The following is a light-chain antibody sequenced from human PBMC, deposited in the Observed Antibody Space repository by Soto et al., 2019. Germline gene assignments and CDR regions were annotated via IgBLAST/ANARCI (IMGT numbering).Light chain of an antibody. Sequence: EIVLTQSPGTLSLSPGERATLSCRASQSVSSSYLAWLQQKPGQAPRLLIYGASSRATGIPDRFSGSGSGTDFTLTISRLEPEDFAVYYCQQYGSSHYTFGPGTKLEIK. J-gene: IGKJ2*01. CDR2: GAS. CDR3: QQYGSSHYT. V-gene: IGKV3-20*01. CDR1: QSVSSSY.